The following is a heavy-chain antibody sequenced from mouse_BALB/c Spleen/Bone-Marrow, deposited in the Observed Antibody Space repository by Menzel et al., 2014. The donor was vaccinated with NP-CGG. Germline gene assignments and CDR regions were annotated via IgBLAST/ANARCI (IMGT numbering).Heavy chain of an antibody. CDR2: IWSDGST. V-gene: IGHV2-6*02. J-gene: IGHJ4*01. D-gene: IGHD2-12*01. CDR3: ARSSPTTWAMDY. CDR1: GFSLTSYG. Sequence: VKLVESGPGLVAPSQSLSITCTVSGFSLTSYGVHWVRQPPGKGLEWLVVIWSDGSTTYNSALKSRLSISKGNSKSQVFLKMNSLQTDDTAMYYCARSSPTTWAMDYWGQGTSVTVSS.